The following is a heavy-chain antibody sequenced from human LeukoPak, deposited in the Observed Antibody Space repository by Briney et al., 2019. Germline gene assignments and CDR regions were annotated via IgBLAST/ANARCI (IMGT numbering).Heavy chain of an antibody. D-gene: IGHD4-17*01. CDR2: ISGDGDRT. CDR1: GFTFDDYA. J-gene: IGHJ4*02. Sequence: GGPLRLSCAASGFTFDDYAMHWVRQAPGKGLEWVSLISGDGDRTYYADSVKGRFTISRDNSKNSLYLQMNSLRTEDTALYYCAKGHVDYGDYGAFDYWGQGTLVTVSS. V-gene: IGHV3-43*02. CDR3: AKGHVDYGDYGAFDY.